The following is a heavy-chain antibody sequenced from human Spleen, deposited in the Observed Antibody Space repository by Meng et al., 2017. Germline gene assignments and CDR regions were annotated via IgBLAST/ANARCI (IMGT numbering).Heavy chain of an antibody. Sequence: GESLKISCAASGLIFSNFAMHWVRQAPGKGLEWVAVISYDGRNKYYTDSVKGRFAISRDNSKSTVYLQMNGLRAEDAAVYYCARLGGVGYSYEPSPYWGQGTLVTVSS. CDR2: ISYDGRNK. V-gene: IGHV3-30*10. CDR3: ARLGGVGYSYEPSPY. J-gene: IGHJ4*02. CDR1: GLIFSNFA. D-gene: IGHD5-18*01.